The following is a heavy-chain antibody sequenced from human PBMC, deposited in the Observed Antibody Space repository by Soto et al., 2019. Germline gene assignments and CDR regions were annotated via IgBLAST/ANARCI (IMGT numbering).Heavy chain of an antibody. CDR3: ARVKVLSEYGSGSYYPDY. CDR2: ISSTTNYI. D-gene: IGHD3-10*01. J-gene: IGHJ4*02. Sequence: GGSLRLSCAASGFTFSSHSMNWVRQAPGKGLEWVSSISSTTNYIYYTDSVKGRFTISRDNAKNSLYLQMNSLRAEDTAVYYCARVKVLSEYGSGSYYPDYWGQGTLVTVSS. CDR1: GFTFSSHS. V-gene: IGHV3-21*01.